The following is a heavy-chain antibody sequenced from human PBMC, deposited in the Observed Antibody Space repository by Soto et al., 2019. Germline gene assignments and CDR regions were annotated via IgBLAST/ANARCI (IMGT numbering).Heavy chain of an antibody. CDR2: MSVYDGNT. Sequence: QVHLVQSGAEVKKPGASLKVSCKASGYTFTHYYLAWVRQAPGQGLEWMGIMSVYDGNTDYEQKFQDRVVMTTATSTTTAYMELRRLRSDDSAVYYCARVEYGDLVYLDLWGQGTQVTVSS. CDR1: GYTFTHYY. J-gene: IGHJ4*02. D-gene: IGHD2-21*02. CDR3: ARVEYGDLVYLDL. V-gene: IGHV1-18*01.